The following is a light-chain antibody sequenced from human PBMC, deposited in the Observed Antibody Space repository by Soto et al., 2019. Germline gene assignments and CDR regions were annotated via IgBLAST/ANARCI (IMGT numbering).Light chain of an antibody. CDR3: QQYHIWYT. J-gene: IGKJ2*01. V-gene: IGKV3-15*01. Sequence: EIVMTQSPATLSVSPGERATLSCRASQSVNSHLAWFQQRPGQAPRLLMYETSTRSTGVPARFSASGSGTEFTLTISGLQSEDFAVYYCQQYHIWYTFGQGTEPEIK. CDR1: QSVNSH. CDR2: ETS.